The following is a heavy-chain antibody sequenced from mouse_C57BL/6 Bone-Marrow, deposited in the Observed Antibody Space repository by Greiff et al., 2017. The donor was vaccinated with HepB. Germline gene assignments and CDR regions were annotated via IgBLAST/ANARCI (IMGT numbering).Heavy chain of an antibody. J-gene: IGHJ3*01. CDR2: FYPGSGSI. CDR1: GYTFTEYT. Sequence: VQLQESGAELVKPGASVKLSCKASGYTFTEYTIHWVKQRSGQGLEWIGWFYPGSGSIKYNEKFKDKATLTADKSSSTVYMELSRLTSEDSAVYFCARHEVGRSLTAQARAYWGQGTLVTVSA. D-gene: IGHD3-2*02. V-gene: IGHV1-62-2*01. CDR3: ARHEVGRSLTAQARAY.